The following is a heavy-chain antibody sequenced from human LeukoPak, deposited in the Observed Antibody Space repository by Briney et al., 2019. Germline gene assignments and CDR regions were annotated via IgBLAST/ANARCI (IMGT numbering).Heavy chain of an antibody. CDR1: AFTFSDYS. CDR3: ARDRLTSGSYFFDY. Sequence: GGSLRLSCAASAFTFSDYSMNWVRQAPGKGLEWISYISGRSSTIYYADSVRGRFTISRDNAKNSMYLQMNSLRAEDTSVYYCARDRLTSGSYFFDYWGQGTLVTVSS. D-gene: IGHD1-26*01. J-gene: IGHJ4*02. V-gene: IGHV3-48*01. CDR2: ISGRSSTI.